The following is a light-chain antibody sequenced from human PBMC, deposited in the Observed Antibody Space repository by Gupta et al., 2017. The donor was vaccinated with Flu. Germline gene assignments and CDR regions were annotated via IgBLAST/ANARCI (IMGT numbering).Light chain of an antibody. J-gene: IGLJ1*01. V-gene: IGLV2-23*02. CDR3: CSYTGSRSFV. CDR1: DNDLGSYNL. Sequence: QSALTQPASVSGSPGQSITISCTGTDNDLGSYNLVSWYQQYPDKAPKLMIYEVIRRPSGVSNRFSGSKSGNTASLTISGLQADDEADYYCCSYTGSRSFVFGTGTKVTVL. CDR2: EVI.